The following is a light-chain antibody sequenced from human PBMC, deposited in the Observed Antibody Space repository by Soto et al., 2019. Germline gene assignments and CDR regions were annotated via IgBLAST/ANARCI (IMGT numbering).Light chain of an antibody. J-gene: IGKJ4*01. Sequence: EIVMTQSPATLSVSPGERVTVSCRASQSVSTRLAWYQHKPGQAPRLLISGASTGATGIPPRFSGSGSGTDFTLTVNSLQSEDIAVYYCQQYHNWPVTFGGGTKVDI. CDR3: QQYHNWPVT. CDR1: QSVSTR. CDR2: GAS. V-gene: IGKV3-15*01.